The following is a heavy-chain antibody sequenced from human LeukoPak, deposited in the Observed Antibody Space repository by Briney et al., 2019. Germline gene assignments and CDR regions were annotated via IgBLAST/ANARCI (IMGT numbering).Heavy chain of an antibody. CDR3: ARLWAYGSGSVDY. Sequence: GGSLRLSCAASGFTFSSYSMNWVRQAPGKGLEWVSSISGSSSYIYYADSVKGRFTISRDNAKNSLYLQMNSLRAEDTAVYYCARLWAYGSGSVDYWGQGTLVTVSS. CDR2: ISGSSSYI. CDR1: GFTFSSYS. V-gene: IGHV3-21*01. J-gene: IGHJ4*02. D-gene: IGHD3-10*01.